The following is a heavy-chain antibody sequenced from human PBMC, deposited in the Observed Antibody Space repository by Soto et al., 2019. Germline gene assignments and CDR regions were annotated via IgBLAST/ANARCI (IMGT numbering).Heavy chain of an antibody. CDR3: ARDSSGRQYYGMDV. CDR2: ITTTSSTM. J-gene: IGHJ6*02. D-gene: IGHD3-22*01. Sequence: GGSLRLSCTPSGFIFSDYSMNWVRQAPGKGLEWISYITTTSSTMCYADSVKGRFTISRDNARNSLYLQMNSLRDEDTAVYYCARDSSGRQYYGMDVWGQGTTVTVSS. CDR1: GFIFSDYS. V-gene: IGHV3-48*02.